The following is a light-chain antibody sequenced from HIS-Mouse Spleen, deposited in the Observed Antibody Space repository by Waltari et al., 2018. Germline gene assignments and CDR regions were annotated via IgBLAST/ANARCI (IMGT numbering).Light chain of an antibody. J-gene: IGKJ1*01. V-gene: IGKV1-9*01. Sequence: DIQLTQSPSFLSASVGDRVTITCRASQGISSYLAWYQQKPGKAPKLLIYAASTLQSGVPSRFSGRGSGTEFTLTISSLQPEDFATYYCQQLNSDPPTFGQGTKVEIK. CDR1: QGISSY. CDR3: QQLNSDPPT. CDR2: AAS.